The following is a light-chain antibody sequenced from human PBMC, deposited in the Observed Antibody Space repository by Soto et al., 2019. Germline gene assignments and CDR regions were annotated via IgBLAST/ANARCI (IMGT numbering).Light chain of an antibody. CDR1: RIN. Sequence: EIVLTRSPGTLSLSPGERVTLSCRASRINLPWLQQKPGQAPRLPLYGASSRATAIPDRFSGCGSGTDFTLTVSRLEPEDSAVYYCQQCGGSPGTFGQGTRVEIK. CDR3: QQCGGSPGT. CDR2: GAS. V-gene: IGKV3-20*01. J-gene: IGKJ1*01.